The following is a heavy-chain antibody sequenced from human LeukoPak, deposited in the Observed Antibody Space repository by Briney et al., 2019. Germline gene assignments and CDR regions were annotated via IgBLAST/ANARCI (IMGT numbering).Heavy chain of an antibody. D-gene: IGHD2-15*01. V-gene: IGHV4-38-2*02. J-gene: IGHJ5*02. CDR1: GYSISSGYY. CDR3: ARDLYCSGGSCYRWFDP. CDR2: IYHSGST. Sequence: SEILSLTCTVSGYSISSGYYWGWIRQPPGKGLEWIGSIYHSGSTYYNPSLKSRVTISVDTSKNPFSLKLSSVTAADTAVYYCARDLYCSGGSCYRWFDPWGQGTLVTVSS.